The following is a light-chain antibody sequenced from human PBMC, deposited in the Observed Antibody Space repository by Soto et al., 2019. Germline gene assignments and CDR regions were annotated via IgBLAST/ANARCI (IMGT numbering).Light chain of an antibody. CDR3: LQDYNYPWP. V-gene: IGKV1-6*01. CDR2: AAS. Sequence: AIQMTQSPSSLSASVGDRVTITCRASQGIRNDLGWYQQKPGKAPKLLIYAASSLQSGVPSRFSGSGSGTDFPLPISSLQPEDFATYYCLQDYNYPWPFGQGTKVEIK. CDR1: QGIRND. J-gene: IGKJ1*01.